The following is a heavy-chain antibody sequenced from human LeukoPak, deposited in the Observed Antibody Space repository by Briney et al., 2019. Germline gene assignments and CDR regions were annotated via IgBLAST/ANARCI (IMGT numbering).Heavy chain of an antibody. CDR3: ARVRLWFGELLWRDFDY. Sequence: GGSLRLSCAASGFTFSSYWMSWVRQAPGEGLEWVANIKQDGSEKYYVDTVKGRFTISRDNAKNSLYLQMNSLRAEDTAVYYCARVRLWFGELLWRDFDYWGQGTLVTVSS. CDR1: GFTFSSYW. CDR2: IKQDGSEK. V-gene: IGHV3-7*01. J-gene: IGHJ4*02. D-gene: IGHD3-10*01.